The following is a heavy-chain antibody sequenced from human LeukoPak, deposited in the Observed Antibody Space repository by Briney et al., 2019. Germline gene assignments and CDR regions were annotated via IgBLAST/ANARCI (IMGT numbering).Heavy chain of an antibody. Sequence: PGGSLRLSCAASGFTFSSYSMNWVRQAPGKGLEWVSSISSSSIYIYYADSLKGRFTISRDNAKNSLYLQMNSLRAEDTAVYYCARPLRGSGSYFYWGQGTLVTVSS. V-gene: IGHV3-21*01. CDR1: GFTFSSYS. J-gene: IGHJ4*02. CDR2: ISSSSIYI. D-gene: IGHD3-10*01. CDR3: ARPLRGSGSYFY.